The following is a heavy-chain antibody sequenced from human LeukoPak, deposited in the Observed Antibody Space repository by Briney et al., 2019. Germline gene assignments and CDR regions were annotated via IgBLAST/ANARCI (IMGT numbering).Heavy chain of an antibody. D-gene: IGHD3-10*01. J-gene: IGHJ5*01. CDR3: ARAGTPMVFDF. CDR1: GYTFTGYY. CDR2: INPKSGDT. V-gene: IGHV1-2*02. Sequence: GASVKVSCKASGYTFTGYYIHWVRQAPGQGLEWMGWINPKSGDTNYAQKFQGRVTMTRDTSINTVYMELNSLRPDDTAIYYCARAGTPMVFDFWGQGTPVTVSS.